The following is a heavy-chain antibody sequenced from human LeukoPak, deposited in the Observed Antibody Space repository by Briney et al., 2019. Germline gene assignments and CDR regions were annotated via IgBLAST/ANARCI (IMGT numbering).Heavy chain of an antibody. CDR2: IYYSGST. J-gene: IGHJ4*02. CDR1: GGSISSSSYY. D-gene: IGHD2-2*01. Sequence: SETLSLTCTVSGGSISSSSYYWGWIRQPPGKGLEWIGSIYYSGSTYYNPSLKGRVAKSVDTSKSQFSLKLSSLTAADTAVYYCARGLPAVILYYLDYRRQGTLVTVSS. V-gene: IGHV4-39*01. CDR3: ARGLPAVILYYLDY.